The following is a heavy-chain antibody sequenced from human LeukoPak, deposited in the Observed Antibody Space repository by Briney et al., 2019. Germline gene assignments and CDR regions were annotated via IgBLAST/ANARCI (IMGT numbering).Heavy chain of an antibody. CDR1: GFTFSSYA. D-gene: IGHD5-12*01. V-gene: IGHV3-30-3*01. J-gene: IGHJ4*02. CDR2: ISYDGSNK. Sequence: GGSLRLSCAASGFTFSSYAMHWVRQAPGKGLEWVAVISYDGSNKYYADSVKGRFTISRDNSKNTLYLQMNSLRAEDTAVYYCAREGGSIDYWGQGTLVTVSS. CDR3: AREGGSIDY.